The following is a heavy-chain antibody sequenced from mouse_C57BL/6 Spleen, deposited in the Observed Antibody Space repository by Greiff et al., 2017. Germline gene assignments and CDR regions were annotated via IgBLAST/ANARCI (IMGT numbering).Heavy chain of an antibody. Sequence: QVQLQQPGAELVMPGASVKLSCKASGYTFTSYWMHWVKQRPGQGLEWIGEIDPSDSYTNYNQKFKGKSTLTVDNSSSTAYMQLSSLTSEDSAVYYCARDYYGSSYYFDYWGQGTTLTVSS. CDR3: ARDYYGSSYYFDY. V-gene: IGHV1-69*01. J-gene: IGHJ2*01. CDR2: IDPSDSYT. D-gene: IGHD1-1*01. CDR1: GYTFTSYW.